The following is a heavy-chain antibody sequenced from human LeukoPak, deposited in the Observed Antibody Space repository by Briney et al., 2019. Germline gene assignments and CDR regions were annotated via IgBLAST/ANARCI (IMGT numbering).Heavy chain of an antibody. CDR3: ARDLDGYNYYFDY. CDR2: INPNSGGT. Sequence: GASVKVSCTASGYTFTGYYMHWVRQAPGQGLEWMGWINPNSGGTNYAQKFQGRVTMTRDTSISTAYMELSRLRSDDTAVYYCARDLDGYNYYFDYWGQGTLVTVSS. CDR1: GYTFTGYY. J-gene: IGHJ4*02. V-gene: IGHV1-2*02. D-gene: IGHD5-24*01.